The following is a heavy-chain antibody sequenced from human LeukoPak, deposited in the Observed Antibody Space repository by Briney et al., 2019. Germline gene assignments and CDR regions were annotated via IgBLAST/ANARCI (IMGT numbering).Heavy chain of an antibody. CDR1: GYTFTGYS. J-gene: IGHJ5*02. CDR2: INANSGGT. CDR3: ARSRELEYYNWFDP. D-gene: IGHD1-26*01. V-gene: IGHV1-2*02. Sequence: GGSLKVSWKASGYTFTGYSMHWVRQAPGQGLEWMQSINANSGGTNYAQKFQGRVTTTRDTSISTAYMELSRLRSDDTAVYYCARSRELEYYNWFDPWGQGTLVTVSS.